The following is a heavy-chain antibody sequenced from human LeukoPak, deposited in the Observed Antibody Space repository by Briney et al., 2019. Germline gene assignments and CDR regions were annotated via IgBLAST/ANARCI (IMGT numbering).Heavy chain of an antibody. V-gene: IGHV3-30*03. J-gene: IGHJ3*02. D-gene: IGHD4-23*01. CDR3: ARGGWGNAFDI. CDR1: GFTFSSYG. Sequence: GRSLRLSCAASGFTFSSYGMHWVRQAPGKGLEWVAVISYDGINKYYADSVKGRFTISRDNSKNTLSLQMNSLRAEDTAVYFCARGGWGNAFDIWGQGTMVTVS. CDR2: ISYDGINK.